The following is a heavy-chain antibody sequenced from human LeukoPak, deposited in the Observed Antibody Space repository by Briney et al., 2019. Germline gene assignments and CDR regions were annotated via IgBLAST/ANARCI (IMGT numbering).Heavy chain of an antibody. CDR2: ISGSGDST. Sequence: GGSLRLSCAASGFTFSSYAMSWVRQAPGKGLEWVSAISGSGDSTYYADSVKGRFTISRDNSKNTLYLQMNSLRAEDTAVYYCAKDQSVTTSAFDYWGQGTLVTVSS. D-gene: IGHD4-17*01. V-gene: IGHV3-23*01. CDR1: GFTFSSYA. J-gene: IGHJ4*02. CDR3: AKDQSVTTSAFDY.